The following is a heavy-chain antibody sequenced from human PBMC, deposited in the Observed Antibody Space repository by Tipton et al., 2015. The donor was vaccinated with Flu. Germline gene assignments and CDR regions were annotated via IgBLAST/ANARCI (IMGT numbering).Heavy chain of an antibody. Sequence: TLSLTCTVSGGSISSSSYYWGWIRQPPGKGLEWIGSIYYSGSTYYNPSLKGRVTISVDTSKNQFSLKLSSVTAADTAVYYCASVAARGAGYWGQGTLVTVSS. CDR3: ASVAARGAGY. J-gene: IGHJ4*02. D-gene: IGHD6-6*01. CDR1: GGSISSSSYY. CDR2: IYYSGST. V-gene: IGHV4-39*07.